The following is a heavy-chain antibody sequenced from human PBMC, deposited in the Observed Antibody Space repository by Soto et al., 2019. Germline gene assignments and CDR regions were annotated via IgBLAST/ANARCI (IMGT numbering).Heavy chain of an antibody. Sequence: NPSETLSLTCTVSGGSISSGGYYWSWIRQHPGKGLEWIGYIYYSGSTYYNPSLKSRVTISVDTSKNQFSLKLSSVIAADTAVYYCARSFGDKTYYDFWSGYFHLPGMDVWGQGTTVTVSS. D-gene: IGHD3-3*01. CDR3: ARSFGDKTYYDFWSGYFHLPGMDV. J-gene: IGHJ6*02. CDR2: IYYSGST. CDR1: GGSISSGGYY. V-gene: IGHV4-31*03.